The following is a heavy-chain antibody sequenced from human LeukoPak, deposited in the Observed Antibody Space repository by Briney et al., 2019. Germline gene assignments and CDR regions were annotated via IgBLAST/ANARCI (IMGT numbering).Heavy chain of an antibody. CDR1: GGSISSGSYY. CDR2: IYTSRST. J-gene: IGHJ3*02. D-gene: IGHD3-22*01. Sequence: PSQTLSLTCTVSGGSISSGSYYWCWIRQPAGKGLGWIGRIYTSRSTNYNPSLKSRVTISVDTSKNQFSLKLSSVTAADTAVYYCARALYYYDSSGYYNAFDIWGQGTMVTVSS. V-gene: IGHV4-61*02. CDR3: ARALYYYDSSGYYNAFDI.